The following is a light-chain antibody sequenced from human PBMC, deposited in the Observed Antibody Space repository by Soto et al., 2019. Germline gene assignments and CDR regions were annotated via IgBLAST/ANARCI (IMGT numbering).Light chain of an antibody. CDR2: YAG. Sequence: SYVLTQPHSVSVAPGKTARITCGGNHIGSKSVHWYQQRPGQAPVLVIYYAGDRPSGIPERFSGSDSGNTATLTISRVEAGDEADYDCQVWDTSSDPSWVFGGGTKLTVL. V-gene: IGLV3-21*04. CDR1: HIGSKS. J-gene: IGLJ3*02. CDR3: QVWDTSSDPSWV.